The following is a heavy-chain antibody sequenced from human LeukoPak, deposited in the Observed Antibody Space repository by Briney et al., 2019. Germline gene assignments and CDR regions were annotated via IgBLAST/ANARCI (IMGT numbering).Heavy chain of an antibody. Sequence: QTGGSLRLSCEASGFTFDAYAMHWVRQAPGKGLEWVSLINKDGSATYYADSVKGRFTISRDNSKNSLYLQMNSLRSEDTAWYYCATWAFYHSLDVWGQGTTVTVSS. CDR1: GFTFDAYA. CDR3: ATWAFYHSLDV. J-gene: IGHJ6*02. V-gene: IGHV3-43*02. D-gene: IGHD1-26*01. CDR2: INKDGSAT.